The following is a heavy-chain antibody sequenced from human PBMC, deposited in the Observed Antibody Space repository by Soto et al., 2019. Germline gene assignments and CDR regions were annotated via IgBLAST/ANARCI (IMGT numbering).Heavy chain of an antibody. D-gene: IGHD3-9*01. J-gene: IGHJ4*02. CDR1: GLSFSSYA. V-gene: IGHV3-23*01. CDR3: AKDAKILDWLPTSYYFDF. Sequence: PGGSLRLSCAVSGLSFSSYAMTWVRQSPGKGLEWVSSISRSGNSTYSADSVRGRFTISRDNSKNTLYLQMNSRRAEDTAVYYCAKDAKILDWLPTSYYFDFLGQGTLVTISS. CDR2: ISRSGNST.